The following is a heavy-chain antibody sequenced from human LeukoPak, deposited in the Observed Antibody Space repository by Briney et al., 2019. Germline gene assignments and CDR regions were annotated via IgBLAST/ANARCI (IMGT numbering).Heavy chain of an antibody. D-gene: IGHD5-18*01. V-gene: IGHV4-39*01. CDR3: ARHYSGYSYGYPFDY. CDR1: GGSISSSSYY. J-gene: IGHJ4*02. Sequence: SETLSLTCTVSGGSISSSSYYWGWIRQPPGKGLVWFGSIYYSGSTYYNPSLKSRVTISVDTSKNHFSLKLSSVTAADTAVYYCARHYSGYSYGYPFDYWGQGTLVTVSS. CDR2: IYYSGST.